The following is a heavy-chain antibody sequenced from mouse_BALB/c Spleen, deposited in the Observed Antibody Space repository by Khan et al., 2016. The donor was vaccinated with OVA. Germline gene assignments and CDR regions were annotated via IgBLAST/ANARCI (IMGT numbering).Heavy chain of an antibody. V-gene: IGHV3-2*02. CDR3: ARGNYYGYYFDY. D-gene: IGHD1-1*01. J-gene: IGHJ2*01. Sequence: EVQLQESGPGLVKPSQSLSLTCTVTGYSITSGYAWNWIRQFPGNKLEWMGYISYSDVTNYNPSLKSRISITRDPSKNQFFLQLNSVTTEDTATYYCARGNYYGYYFDYWGQGTTLTVSS. CDR1: GYSITSGYA. CDR2: ISYSDVT.